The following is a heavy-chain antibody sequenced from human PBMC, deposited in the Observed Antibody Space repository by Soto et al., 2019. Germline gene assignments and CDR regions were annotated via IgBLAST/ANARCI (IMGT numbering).Heavy chain of an antibody. V-gene: IGHV3-43*01. Sequence: GGSLRLSCAASGFTFDDYTMHWVRQAPGKGLEWVSLISWDGGSTYYADSVKGRFTISRDISKNSLYLQMNSLRTEDTALYYCAKGVGMEGGSFDLGYYFDYWGQGTLVTVSS. CDR1: GFTFDDYT. CDR2: ISWDGGST. D-gene: IGHD1-26*01. J-gene: IGHJ4*02. CDR3: AKGVGMEGGSFDLGYYFDY.